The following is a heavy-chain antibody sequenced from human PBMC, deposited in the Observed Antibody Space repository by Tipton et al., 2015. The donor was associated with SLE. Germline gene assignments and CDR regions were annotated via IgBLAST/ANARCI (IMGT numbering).Heavy chain of an antibody. CDR3: ARNTMVSASDY. Sequence: GSLRLSCAASGFTFSKYWMHWVRQAPGKGLVWVSRITSEGSGADYADSVKGRFTISRDNAKNTLYLQMNSLRAEDTAVYYCARNTMVSASDYWGQGTLVTVSS. D-gene: IGHD2-8*01. J-gene: IGHJ4*02. CDR2: ITSEGSGA. V-gene: IGHV3-74*01. CDR1: GFTFSKYW.